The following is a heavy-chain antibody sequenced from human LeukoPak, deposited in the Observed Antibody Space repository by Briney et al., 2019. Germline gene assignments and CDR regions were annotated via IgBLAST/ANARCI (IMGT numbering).Heavy chain of an antibody. D-gene: IGHD3-22*01. CDR3: AKYGYYDSSGYYYRGDFDY. CDR2: ISGSGGST. Sequence: PGGSLRLSCAASGFAFTNYAMSWVRQAPGKGLEWVSSISGSGGSTYYADSVKGRFTISRDNSKNTLDLQMNSLRAEDTAVYYCAKYGYYDSSGYYYRGDFDYWGQGTLVTVSS. J-gene: IGHJ4*02. V-gene: IGHV3-23*01. CDR1: GFAFTNYA.